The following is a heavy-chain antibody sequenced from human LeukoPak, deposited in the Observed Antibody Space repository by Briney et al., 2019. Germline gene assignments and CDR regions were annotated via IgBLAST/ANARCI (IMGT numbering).Heavy chain of an antibody. CDR1: GFTFSSYA. Sequence: GGSLRLSCAASGFTFSSYAMHWVRQAPGKGLEWVAVISYDGSNKYYADSVKGRFTISRDSSKNTLYLQMNSLRAEDTAVYYCARDIVVVPAAYDAFDIWGQGTMVTVSS. J-gene: IGHJ3*02. CDR3: ARDIVVVPAAYDAFDI. D-gene: IGHD2-2*01. CDR2: ISYDGSNK. V-gene: IGHV3-30-3*01.